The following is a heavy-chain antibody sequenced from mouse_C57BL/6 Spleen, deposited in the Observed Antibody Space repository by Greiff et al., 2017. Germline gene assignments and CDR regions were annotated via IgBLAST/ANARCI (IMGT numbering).Heavy chain of an antibody. CDR3: ARGEANWGYFDY. J-gene: IGHJ2*01. V-gene: IGHV1-39*01. CDR1: GYSFTDYN. D-gene: IGHD4-1*01. CDR2: INPNYGTT. Sequence: EVQLQQSGPELVKPGASVKISCKASGYSFTDYNMNWVKQSNGKSLEWIGVINPNYGTTSYNQKFKGKSTLTVDQSSNTAYMQHNSLTSEDSAVYYCARGEANWGYFDYWRQGTTRTVSS.